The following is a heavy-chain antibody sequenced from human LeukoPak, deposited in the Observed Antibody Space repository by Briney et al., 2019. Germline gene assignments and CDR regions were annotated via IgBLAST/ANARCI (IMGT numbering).Heavy chain of an antibody. V-gene: IGHV3-48*03. D-gene: IGHD6-19*01. CDR3: ARESIAVAGAPFDY. CDR1: GFTVSSNE. J-gene: IGHJ4*01. Sequence: GRSLRLSRAASGFTVSSNEMNWVRQAPGKGLEWVSYISSGSTIYDADSVKGRLTISRDNAKNSLYLQMNSLRAEDTGVYYCARESIAVAGAPFDYWGQGTLVTVPS. CDR2: ISSGSTI.